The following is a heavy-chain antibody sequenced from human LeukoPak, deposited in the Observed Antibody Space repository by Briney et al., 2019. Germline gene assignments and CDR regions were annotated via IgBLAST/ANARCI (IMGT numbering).Heavy chain of an antibody. CDR1: GGSISSGGYY. CDR3: ARYGDYSLLDY. J-gene: IGHJ4*02. D-gene: IGHD4-17*01. V-gene: IGHV4-31*03. Sequence: SETLSLTCTVSGGSISSGGYYWSWIRQHPGKGLEWIGYIYYSGSTYYNPSHKSRVTISVDTSKNQFSLKLSSVTAADTAVYYCARYGDYSLLDYWGQGTLVTVSS. CDR2: IYYSGST.